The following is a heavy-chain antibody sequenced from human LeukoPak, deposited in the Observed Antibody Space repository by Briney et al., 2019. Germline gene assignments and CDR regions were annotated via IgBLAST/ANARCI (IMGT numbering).Heavy chain of an antibody. V-gene: IGHV4-34*01. CDR2: INHSGST. CDR1: GGSFSGYY. J-gene: IGHJ5*02. D-gene: IGHD3-22*01. CDR3: ARGVVREMIVVVNEFDP. Sequence: PSETLSLTCAVYGGSFSGYYWSWIRQPPGKGLEWIGEINHSGSTNYNPSLKSRVTISVDTSKNQFSLKLSSVTAADTAVYYCARGVVREMIVVVNEFDPWGQGTLVTVSS.